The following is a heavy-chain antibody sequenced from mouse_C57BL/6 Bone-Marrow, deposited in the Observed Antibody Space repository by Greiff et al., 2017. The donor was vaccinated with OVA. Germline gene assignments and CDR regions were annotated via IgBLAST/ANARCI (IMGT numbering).Heavy chain of an antibody. J-gene: IGHJ4*01. Sequence: QVQLQQSGAELAKPGASVKLSCKASGYTFTSYWMHWVKQRPGQGLEWIGYINPSSGYTKYNQKFKDKATLTADKSSSTAYMQLSSLTYEDSAVYYCARSSTTVVATDYYARDYWGQGTSVTVSS. CDR1: GYTFTSYW. D-gene: IGHD1-1*01. V-gene: IGHV1-7*01. CDR3: ARSSTTVVATDYYARDY. CDR2: INPSSGYT.